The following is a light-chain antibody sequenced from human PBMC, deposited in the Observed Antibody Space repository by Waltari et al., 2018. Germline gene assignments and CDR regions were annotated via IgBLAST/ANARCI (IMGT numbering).Light chain of an antibody. J-gene: IGLJ3*02. V-gene: IGLV1-44*01. CDR2: SNN. CDR3: AAWDDSLNGWV. Sequence: QSVLIQPPSASGTPGQRVTISCSGSSSNIGSNTVNWYQHPPGTAPKLLIYSNNQRPSGVPDRFSGSKSGTSASLAISGLQSEDETGYYCAAWDDSLNGWVFGGGTKLTVL. CDR1: SSNIGSNT.